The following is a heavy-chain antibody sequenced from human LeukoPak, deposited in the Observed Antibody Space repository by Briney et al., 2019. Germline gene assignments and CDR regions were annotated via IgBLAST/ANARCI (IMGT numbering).Heavy chain of an antibody. CDR2: ISGSGDGT. Sequence: GGSLRLSCAVSGITLSNYGMSWVRQAPGKGLEWVAGISGSGDGTNYADSVKGRFTISRDNPKNTLYLQMNGLRAEDTAVYFCAKRGVVIRVILVGFHKEAYYFDSWGQGALVTISS. J-gene: IGHJ4*02. CDR1: GITLSNYG. D-gene: IGHD3-22*01. CDR3: AKRGVVIRVILVGFHKEAYYFDS. V-gene: IGHV3-23*01.